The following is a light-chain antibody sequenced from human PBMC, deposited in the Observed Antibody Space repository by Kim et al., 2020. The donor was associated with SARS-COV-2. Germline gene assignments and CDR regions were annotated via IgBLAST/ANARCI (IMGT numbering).Light chain of an antibody. CDR3: AGWDDSLNGWV. CDR2: SNN. CDR1: NSNSGYNT. Sequence: VTISCSGSNSNSGYNTVSWYQHLPHTAPKLLIYSNNQRPSGVPDRFSGSKSGTSASLGISGLQSEDEADYFCAGWDDSLNGWVFGGGTQLTVL. J-gene: IGLJ3*02. V-gene: IGLV1-44*01.